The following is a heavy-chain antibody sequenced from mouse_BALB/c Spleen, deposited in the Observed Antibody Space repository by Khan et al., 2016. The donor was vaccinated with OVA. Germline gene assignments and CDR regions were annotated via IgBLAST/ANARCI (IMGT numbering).Heavy chain of an antibody. Sequence: VQLQESGPGLVAPSQSLSITCTVSGFSLTDYAVHWVRQPPGKGLEWLGVIWAGGSTYYNSALKSRLSISKDNSKSQVFLKMNSLQTDDTAMYYCAKDNPYNVMDYWGQGTTVTVSA. J-gene: IGHJ4*01. CDR1: GFSLTDYA. CDR2: IWAGGST. CDR3: AKDNPYNVMDY. D-gene: IGHD6-1*01. V-gene: IGHV2-6-5*01.